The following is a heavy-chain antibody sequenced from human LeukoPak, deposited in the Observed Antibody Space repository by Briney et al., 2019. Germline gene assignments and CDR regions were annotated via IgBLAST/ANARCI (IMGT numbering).Heavy chain of an antibody. CDR2: THNNGNT. CDR1: GGSISSGNHY. Sequence: PSETLSLTCTVSGGSISSGNHYWSWLRQPAGKGLEWIGRTHNNGNTNYNPSLKNRVSISVDTSKNQLSLRLSSVTAADTAVYYCARDAAYYDFWGGHWAWFDPWGQGTLVTVSS. V-gene: IGHV4-61*02. D-gene: IGHD3-3*01. CDR3: ARDAAYYDFWGGHWAWFDP. J-gene: IGHJ5*02.